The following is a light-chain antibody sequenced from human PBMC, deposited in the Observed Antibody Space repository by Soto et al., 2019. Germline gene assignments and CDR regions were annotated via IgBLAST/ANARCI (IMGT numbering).Light chain of an antibody. Sequence: IQMTQSPSTLSASVGDRVTISCRASQSIDSCLAWYQQKPGTPPNLLIYKASSLQSGVPSRFSGSGAGTDFTLTISSLQPDDFATYYCQQYSTYWTFGQGTKVEIK. CDR3: QQYSTYWT. J-gene: IGKJ1*01. CDR1: QSIDSC. CDR2: KAS. V-gene: IGKV1-5*03.